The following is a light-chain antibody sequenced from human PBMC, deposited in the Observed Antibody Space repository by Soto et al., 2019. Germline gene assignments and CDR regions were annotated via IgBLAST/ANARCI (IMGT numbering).Light chain of an antibody. CDR3: QQYDNLLALT. CDR2: DAS. Sequence: DIQMTQSPSSLSASVGDRATITCQASQDISNYLNWYQQKPGKAPKLLIYDASNLETGVPSRFSGSGSGTDFTFTISSLQLEDIATYYCQQYDNLLALTFGGGTKVEIK. V-gene: IGKV1-33*01. CDR1: QDISNY. J-gene: IGKJ4*01.